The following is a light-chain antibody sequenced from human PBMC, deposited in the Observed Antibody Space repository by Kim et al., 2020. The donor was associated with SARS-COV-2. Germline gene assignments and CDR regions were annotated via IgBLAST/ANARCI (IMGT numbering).Light chain of an antibody. CDR3: QQRSNWPYT. CDR1: QGVSSY. J-gene: IGKJ2*01. Sequence: SLSPGERATLSCRASQGVSSYFAWYQQKPGQAPRLLIYDASNGATGVPARFSGGGSGTDFTLTISSLEPEDFAVYYCQQRSNWPYTFGQGTKLEI. CDR2: DAS. V-gene: IGKV3-11*01.